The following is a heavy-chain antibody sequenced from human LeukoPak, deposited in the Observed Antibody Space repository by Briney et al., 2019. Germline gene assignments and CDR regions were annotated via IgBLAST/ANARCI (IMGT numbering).Heavy chain of an antibody. D-gene: IGHD3-22*01. J-gene: IGHJ4*02. Sequence: GASVKVSCKASGYTFTSYYMHWVRQAPGQGLEWMGIINPSGGSTSYAQKFQGRVTMTRDTSTSTVYMELSSLRSEDTAVYYCARDFSPYYDSSGYYPDHWGQGTLVTVSS. CDR1: GYTFTSYY. CDR2: INPSGGST. CDR3: ARDFSPYYDSSGYYPDH. V-gene: IGHV1-46*01.